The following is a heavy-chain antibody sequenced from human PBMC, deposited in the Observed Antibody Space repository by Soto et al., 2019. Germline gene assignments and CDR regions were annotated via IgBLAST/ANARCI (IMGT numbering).Heavy chain of an antibody. J-gene: IGHJ6*02. CDR3: ARSLDTAMGYGMDV. CDR1: GGTITSYY. D-gene: IGHD5-18*01. Sequence: SXTLSLTCTVSGGTITSYYWSWIRQPPGKGLEWIGYIYFSGSANYNPSLKSRVTISVDTSKNQFSLKLSSVTAADTAVYYCARSLDTAMGYGMDVWGQGTTVTVSS. CDR2: IYFSGSA. V-gene: IGHV4-59*08.